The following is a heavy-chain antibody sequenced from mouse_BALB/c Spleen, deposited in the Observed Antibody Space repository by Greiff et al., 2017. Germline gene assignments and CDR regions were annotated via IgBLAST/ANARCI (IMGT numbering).Heavy chain of an antibody. V-gene: IGHV5-12-2*01. CDR2: ISNGGGST. CDR3: ARLIYYEAY. D-gene: IGHD2-4*01. J-gene: IGHJ3*01. Sequence: EVKVVESGGGLVQPGGSLKLSCAASGFTFSSYTMSWVRQTPEKRLEWVAYISNGGGSTYYPDTVKGRFTISRDNAKNTLYLQMSSLKSEDTAMYYCARLIYYEAYWGQGTLVTVSA. CDR1: GFTFSSYT.